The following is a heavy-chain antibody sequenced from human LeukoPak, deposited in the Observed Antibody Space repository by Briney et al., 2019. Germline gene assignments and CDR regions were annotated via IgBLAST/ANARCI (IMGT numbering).Heavy chain of an antibody. Sequence: PGGSLRLSCAASGFTFSNYWIHWVRQAPGKGLVWVSRIKSDGSSTIYADSVKGRFAISRDNAKNTLSLQMNSLRAEDTAVYYCARVWCSSTGCYTSPLDYWGQGTLVTVSP. CDR3: ARVWCSSTGCYTSPLDY. CDR1: GFTFSNYW. CDR2: IKSDGSST. J-gene: IGHJ4*02. D-gene: IGHD2-2*02. V-gene: IGHV3-74*01.